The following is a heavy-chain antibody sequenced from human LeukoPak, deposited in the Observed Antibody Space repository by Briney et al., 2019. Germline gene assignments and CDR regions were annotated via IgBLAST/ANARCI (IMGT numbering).Heavy chain of an antibody. V-gene: IGHV1-2*06. CDR1: RSTFTDYY. CDR2: INPNSGRT. Sequence: ASVKVSCKTSRSTFTDYYIHWVRQDAGQGLEWMGRINPNSGRTNYAQNFQGRVTMTRDTSISTAYMELSRLRSDETAVYYCARGLPTASYYYMAVWGKGTTVTVSS. CDR3: ARGLPTASYYYMAV. D-gene: IGHD2-2*01. J-gene: IGHJ6*03.